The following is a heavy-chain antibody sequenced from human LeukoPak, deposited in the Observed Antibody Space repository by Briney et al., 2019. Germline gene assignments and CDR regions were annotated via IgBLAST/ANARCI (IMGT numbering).Heavy chain of an antibody. CDR1: GGSISSGDYY. D-gene: IGHD3-16*01. CDR3: ARGRGDYVWGSSGLVFDY. V-gene: IGHV4-30-4*08. J-gene: IGHJ4*02. Sequence: SQTLSLTCTVSGGSISSGDYYWSWIRPPPGKGLEWVGYIYYSGSTYYNPSLKSRVTISVDTSKNQFSLKLSSVTAADTAVYYCARGRGDYVWGSSGLVFDYWGQGTLVTVSS. CDR2: IYYSGST.